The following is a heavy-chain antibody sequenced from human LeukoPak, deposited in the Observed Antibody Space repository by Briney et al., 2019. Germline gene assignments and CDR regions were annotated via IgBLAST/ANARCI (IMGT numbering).Heavy chain of an antibody. D-gene: IGHD5-18*01. J-gene: IGHJ6*02. CDR2: INSDGSIT. V-gene: IGHV3-74*01. CDR1: GFTFTTYW. CDR3: ARDAVDTANAV. Sequence: GSLRLSCAASGFTFTTYWMHWVRQAPGKGLVWVSHINSDGSITSYANSVKGRFTISRDNAKNTLYLQMNSLRAEDTAVYYCARDAVDTANAVWGQGTTVTVSS.